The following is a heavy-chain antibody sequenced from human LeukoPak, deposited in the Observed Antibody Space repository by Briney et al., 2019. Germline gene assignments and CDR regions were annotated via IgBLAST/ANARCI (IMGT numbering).Heavy chain of an antibody. CDR3: ARASIMTTNGDNVYYYMDV. CDR2: INPNGGST. J-gene: IGHJ6*03. CDR1: GYTFTNYY. Sequence: ASVKVSCKASGYTFTNYYMHWVRQAPGQGLEWVGIINPNGGSTTYAQKFQGRVTITRNTSISTAYMELSSLRSEDTAVYYCARASIMTTNGDNVYYYMDVWGTGTTVTVSS. D-gene: IGHD5-24*01. V-gene: IGHV1-46*01.